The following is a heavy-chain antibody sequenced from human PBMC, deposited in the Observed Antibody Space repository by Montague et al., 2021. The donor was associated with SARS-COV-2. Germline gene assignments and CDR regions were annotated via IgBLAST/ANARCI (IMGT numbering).Heavy chain of an antibody. J-gene: IGHJ4*02. D-gene: IGHD3-22*01. Sequence: SETLSLTCTVSGVSASTYYWTWIRQPPGKGLEWIGYVYNSDSTNYNPSLMSRVAISVDTSKNQFSLKLNSVSAADTAVYYCATGQDYDGWRCYSDYWGRGTLVTVSS. CDR3: ATGQDYDGWRCYSDY. CDR2: VYNSDST. CDR1: GVSASTYY. V-gene: IGHV4-59*02.